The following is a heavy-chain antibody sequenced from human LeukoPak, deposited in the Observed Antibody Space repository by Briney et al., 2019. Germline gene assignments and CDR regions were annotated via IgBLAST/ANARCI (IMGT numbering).Heavy chain of an antibody. Sequence: GGSLRLSCAASGFTVSSNYMSWVRQAPGKGLEWVSAISGSGSSTFYADSVKGRFTISRDNSKNILFLQMSSLRAEDTALYYCAKDIGGYYRPFDSWGQGTLVTVSS. CDR1: GFTVSSNY. D-gene: IGHD3-22*01. CDR2: ISGSGSST. J-gene: IGHJ4*02. CDR3: AKDIGGYYRPFDS. V-gene: IGHV3-23*01.